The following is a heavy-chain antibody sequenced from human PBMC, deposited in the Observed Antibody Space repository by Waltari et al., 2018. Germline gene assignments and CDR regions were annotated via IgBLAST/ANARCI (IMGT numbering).Heavy chain of an antibody. Sequence: QVQLVESGGGVVQPGRSLRLSCAASGFTFKNYAMHWVRQAPGKGLGWVAVISYDGSNTYYADSVKGRFTISRDNSRDTLYLQMSSLRVEDTAVYYCVETPGIATSAFASWGQGTLVTVSS. V-gene: IGHV3-30-3*01. J-gene: IGHJ5*01. CDR3: VETPGIATSAFAS. CDR2: ISYDGSNT. D-gene: IGHD6-13*01. CDR1: GFTFKNYA.